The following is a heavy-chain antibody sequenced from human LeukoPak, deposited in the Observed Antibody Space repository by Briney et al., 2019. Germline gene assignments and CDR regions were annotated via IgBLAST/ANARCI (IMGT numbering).Heavy chain of an antibody. J-gene: IGHJ5*02. CDR1: GYTFISHW. V-gene: IGHV1-46*01. Sequence: ASVNVSCKASGYTFISHWMHWVRQPPGQGLEWMGIINPNGGTTVSAQKFKGRVIMTRAMSTSTVYMELSSLRAEATAVYYCARESSRSASWWFDPWGQGTLVTVSS. CDR2: INPNGGTT. D-gene: IGHD6-6*01. CDR3: ARESSRSASWWFDP.